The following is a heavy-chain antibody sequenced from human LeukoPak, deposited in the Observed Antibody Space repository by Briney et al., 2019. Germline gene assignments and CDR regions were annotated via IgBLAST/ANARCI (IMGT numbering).Heavy chain of an antibody. CDR3: ARGYYYDSSGYYLIDY. V-gene: IGHV1-8*02. CDR1: GYTFTGYY. D-gene: IGHD3-22*01. Sequence: ASVKVSCKASGYTFTGYYMHWVRQAPGQGLEWMGWINPNSGNTGYAQKFQGRVTMTRNTSISTAYMELSSLRSEDTAVYYCARGYYYDSSGYYLIDYWGQGTLVTVSS. CDR2: INPNSGNT. J-gene: IGHJ4*02.